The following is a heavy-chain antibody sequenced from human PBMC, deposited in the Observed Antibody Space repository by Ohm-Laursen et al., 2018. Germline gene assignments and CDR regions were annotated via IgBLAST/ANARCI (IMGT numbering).Heavy chain of an antibody. CDR2: INHSGST. CDR3: ARQGYYGSGSYYSLDP. V-gene: IGHV4-34*01. CDR1: GGSISSYY. Sequence: SDTLSLTCTVSGGSISSYYWSWIRQPPGKGLEWIGEINHSGSTNYNPSLKSRVTISVDTSKNQFSLKLSSVTAADTAVYYCARQGYYGSGSYYSLDPWGQGTLVSVSS. J-gene: IGHJ5*02. D-gene: IGHD3-10*01.